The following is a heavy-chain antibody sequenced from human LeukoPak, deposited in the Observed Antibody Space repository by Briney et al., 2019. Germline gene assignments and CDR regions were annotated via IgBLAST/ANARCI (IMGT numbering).Heavy chain of an antibody. Sequence: SVKVSCKASGFTFTSSAMQWVRHARGQRLEWIGWIVVGSGNTNYAQKFQERVTITRDMSTSTAYMELSSVRSEDTAVYYCAADGGDSDPNYYYYGMDVWGQGTTVTVSS. V-gene: IGHV1-58*02. J-gene: IGHJ6*02. CDR3: AADGGDSDPNYYYYGMDV. D-gene: IGHD2-21*02. CDR1: GFTFTSSA. CDR2: IVVGSGNT.